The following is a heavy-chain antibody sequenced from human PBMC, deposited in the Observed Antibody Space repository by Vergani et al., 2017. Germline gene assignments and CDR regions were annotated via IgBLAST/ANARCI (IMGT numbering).Heavy chain of an antibody. CDR1: GFIFSSYA. CDR2: ISGSGGDT. J-gene: IGHJ4*02. V-gene: IGHV3-23*01. D-gene: IGHD5-12*01. CDR3: AKAARDMVATIGGWDY. Sequence: EVQLLESGGGLVQPGGSLRLSCAASGFIFSSYAMSWVRQAPGKGLEWVSSISGSGGDTYYADSVKGRFTISRDNSKNTLYLQMSRLRAEDTAVYYCAKAARDMVATIGGWDYWGQGTLVTVSS.